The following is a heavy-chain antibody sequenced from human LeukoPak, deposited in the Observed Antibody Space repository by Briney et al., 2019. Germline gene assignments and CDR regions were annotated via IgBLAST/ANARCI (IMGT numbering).Heavy chain of an antibody. CDR3: ARDIASFFGYNSWGFFDY. CDR2: IYYSGST. D-gene: IGHD5-24*01. Sequence: SETLSLTCTVSGGSISSYYWSWIRQPPGKGLEWIGYIYYSGSTNYNPSLKSRVTISVDTSKNQFSLKLSSVTAADTAVHYCARDIASFFGYNSWGFFDYWGQGTLVTVSS. CDR1: GGSISSYY. V-gene: IGHV4-59*01. J-gene: IGHJ4*02.